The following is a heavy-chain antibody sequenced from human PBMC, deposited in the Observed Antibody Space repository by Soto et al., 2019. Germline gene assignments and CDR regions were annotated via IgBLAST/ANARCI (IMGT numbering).Heavy chain of an antibody. D-gene: IGHD3-10*01. J-gene: IGHJ6*02. V-gene: IGHV1-2*02. CDR3: ARDYKYYYGSGSYYSDYYYYHGMDV. CDR2: INPNSGGT. CDR1: GYTFTGYY. Sequence: ASVKVSCKASGYTFTGYYMHWVRQAPGQGLEWMGWINPNSGGTNYAQKFQGRVTMTRDTSISTAYMELSRLRSDDTAVYYCARDYKYYYGSGSYYSDYYYYHGMDVWGQGTTVTVSS.